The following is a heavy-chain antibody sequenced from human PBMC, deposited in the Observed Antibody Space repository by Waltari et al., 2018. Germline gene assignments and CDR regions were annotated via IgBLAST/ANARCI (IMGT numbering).Heavy chain of an antibody. CDR3: ARSGSYFDY. J-gene: IGHJ4*02. Sequence: EVQLLESGGGLVQPGGSLRLSCAASGYPFSTYAMRWVRQAPGRGLEWVSSISARDDTPYYADAVKGRFTISRDNSRNTLYLQINGLRAEDTAVYYCARSGSYFDYWGQGTLVTVSS. CDR2: ISARDDTP. V-gene: IGHV3-23*01. CDR1: GYPFSTYA. D-gene: IGHD3-10*01.